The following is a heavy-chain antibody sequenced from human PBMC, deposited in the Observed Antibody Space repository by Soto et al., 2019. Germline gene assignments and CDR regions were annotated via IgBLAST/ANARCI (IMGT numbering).Heavy chain of an antibody. V-gene: IGHV1-8*01. Sequence: ASVKVSCKASGYTFTSYDINWVRQATGQGLEWMGWMNPNSGNTGYAQKFQGRVTMTRNTSISTAYMELSSLRSEDTAVYYCAVFWLHNLPLAYDIWGQGTMVTVSS. CDR1: GYTFTSYD. CDR3: AVFWLHNLPLAYDI. CDR2: MNPNSGNT. J-gene: IGHJ3*02. D-gene: IGHD3-9*01.